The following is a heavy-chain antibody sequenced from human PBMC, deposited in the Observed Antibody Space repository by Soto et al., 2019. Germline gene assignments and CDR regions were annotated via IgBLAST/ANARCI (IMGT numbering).Heavy chain of an antibody. CDR1: GFTSSSYG. J-gene: IGHJ4*02. CDR2: ISYDGSNK. V-gene: IGHV3-30*18. D-gene: IGHD4-17*01. CDR3: AKSGAYGDFYFDY. Sequence: GGSLRLSCAASGFTSSSYGMHWVRQAPGKGLEWVAVISYDGSNKYYADSVKGRFTISRDNSKNTLYLQMNSLRAEDTAVYYCAKSGAYGDFYFDYWGQGTLVTVSS.